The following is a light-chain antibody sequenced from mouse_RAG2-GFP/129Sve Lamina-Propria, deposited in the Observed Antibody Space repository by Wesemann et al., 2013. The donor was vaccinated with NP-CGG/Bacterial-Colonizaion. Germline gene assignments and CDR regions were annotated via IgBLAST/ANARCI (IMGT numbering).Light chain of an antibody. V-gene: IGKV6-23*01. CDR1: QDVGTA. CDR3: QHYSSYPYMYT. Sequence: DIVMTQSHKFMSTSVGDRVSITCKASQDVGTAVAWYQQKPGQSPKLLIYWASTRHTGVPDRFTGSGSGTDFTLTISNVQSEDLADYFCQHYSSYPYMYTFGGGTEAGNKT. CDR2: WAS. J-gene: IGKJ2*01.